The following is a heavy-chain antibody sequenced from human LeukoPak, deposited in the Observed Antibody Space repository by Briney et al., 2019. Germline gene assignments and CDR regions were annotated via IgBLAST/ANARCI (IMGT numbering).Heavy chain of an antibody. CDR2: IYYSGST. J-gene: IGHJ3*02. Sequence: PSQTLSLTCTVSGGSISSGGYYWSWICQHPGKGLEWIGYIYYSGSTYYNPSLKSRVTISVDTSKNQFSLKLSSVTAADTAVYYCARVLSAYCGGDCYDDAFDIWGQGTMVTVSS. D-gene: IGHD2-21*02. V-gene: IGHV4-31*03. CDR1: GGSISSGGYY. CDR3: ARVLSAYCGGDCYDDAFDI.